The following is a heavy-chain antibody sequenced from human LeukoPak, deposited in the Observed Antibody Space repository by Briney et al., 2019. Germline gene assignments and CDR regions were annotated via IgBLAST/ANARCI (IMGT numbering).Heavy chain of an antibody. CDR3: ARENDYGDPPPFDD. J-gene: IGHJ4*02. CDR2: INSDGSST. Sequence: GGSLRLSCAASGFTFSSYWMHWVRHAPGKGLVWVSRINSDGSSTSYADSVKGRFTISRDNAKNTLYLQMNSLRAEDTAVYYCARENDYGDPPPFDDWGQGTLVTVSS. D-gene: IGHD4-17*01. CDR1: GFTFSSYW. V-gene: IGHV3-74*01.